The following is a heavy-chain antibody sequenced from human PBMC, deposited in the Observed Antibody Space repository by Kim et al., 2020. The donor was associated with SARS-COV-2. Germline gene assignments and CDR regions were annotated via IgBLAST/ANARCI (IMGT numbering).Heavy chain of an antibody. CDR3: AKDPNYGSGSFD. V-gene: IGHV3-9*01. CDR2: ISWNSGSI. J-gene: IGHJ4*02. D-gene: IGHD3-10*01. Sequence: GGSLRLSCAASGFTFGDYVMHWVRQAPGKGLEWVSGISWNSGSIGYADSVKGRFTISRDNAKNSLYLQMNSLRAEDTALYYCAKDPNYGSGSFDWGQGTL. CDR1: GFTFGDYV.